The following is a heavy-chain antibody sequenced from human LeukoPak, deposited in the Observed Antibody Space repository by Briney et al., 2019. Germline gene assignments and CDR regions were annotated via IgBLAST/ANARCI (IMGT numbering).Heavy chain of an antibody. CDR2: ISSSGSTI. J-gene: IGHJ6*01. CDR3: AQLGITMTGGV. Sequence: GGSLTLSCAASGFTFSSYEMNWVRQAPGKGLEWVSYISSSGSTIYYADSVQGRFTISRANANNSLYLQMNSLRAEDTAVYYCAQLGITMTGGVWGKGTTVTISS. D-gene: IGHD3-10*02. V-gene: IGHV3-48*03. CDR1: GFTFSSYE.